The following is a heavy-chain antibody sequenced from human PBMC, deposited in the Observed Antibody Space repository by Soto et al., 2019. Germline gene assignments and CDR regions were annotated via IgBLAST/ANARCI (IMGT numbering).Heavy chain of an antibody. CDR3: ARGRTYYYGSGGRYNWLDP. CDR2: IYHSGST. D-gene: IGHD3-10*01. V-gene: IGHV4-30-2*01. CDR1: GGSISSGGYS. J-gene: IGHJ5*02. Sequence: SETLSLTCAVSGGSISSGGYSWSWIRQPPGKGLEWIGYIYHSGSTYYNPSLKSRVTISVDRSKNQFSLKLSSVTAADTAVYYCARGRTYYYGSGGRYNWLDPWGQGTLVTVSS.